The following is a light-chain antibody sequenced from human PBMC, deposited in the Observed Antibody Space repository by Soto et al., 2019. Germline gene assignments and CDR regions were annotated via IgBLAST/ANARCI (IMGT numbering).Light chain of an antibody. CDR1: QDVSRY. CDR2: DAS. J-gene: IGKJ3*01. CDR3: QQRSNWL. Sequence: ESAVTQSPATLSLSPGERATLSCRASQDVSRYLAWYQQKPGQSPRLLIYDASNRATGVPARFSGSGSGTDFTLTISSLEPEDFAVYYCQQRSNWLFGPGTKVDIK. V-gene: IGKV3-11*01.